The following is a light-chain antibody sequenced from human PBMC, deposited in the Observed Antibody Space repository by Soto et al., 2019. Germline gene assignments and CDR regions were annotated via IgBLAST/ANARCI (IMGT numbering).Light chain of an antibody. V-gene: IGKV1-39*01. Sequence: DIQMTQSPSSLSASVGDRVTITCRASQSISTFLNWYQQKPGKDPKFLIYDASTLQSGVPSRFSGSGSGTDFTLTISSLQPEDFATYYCQQTYNSLYTFGQGTKLEIK. CDR1: QSISTF. CDR2: DAS. J-gene: IGKJ2*01. CDR3: QQTYNSLYT.